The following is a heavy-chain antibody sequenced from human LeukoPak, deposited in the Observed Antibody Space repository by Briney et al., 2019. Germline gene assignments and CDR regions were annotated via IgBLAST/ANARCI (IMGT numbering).Heavy chain of an antibody. CDR2: ISWNSGSI. V-gene: IGHV3-9*01. CDR3: AKDKAPMITMVRGVTGGYFDY. CDR1: GFTFDDYA. J-gene: IGHJ4*02. Sequence: PGRSLRLSCAASGFTFDDYAMHWVRQAPGKGLEWVSGISWNSGSIGYADSVKGRFTISRDNAENSLYLQMNSLRAEDTALYYCAKDKAPMITMVRGVTGGYFDYWGQGTLVTVSS. D-gene: IGHD3-10*01.